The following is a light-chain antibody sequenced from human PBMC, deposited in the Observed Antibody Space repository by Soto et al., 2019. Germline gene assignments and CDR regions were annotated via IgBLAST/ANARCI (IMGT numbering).Light chain of an antibody. J-gene: IGLJ1*01. CDR2: DVN. CDR3: CSYAGSYTYV. Sequence: QSALTQPRSVSGSPGQSVTISCTGTSSDVVGYNYISLYQQHPGKAPKLIIYDVNRRPSGVPDRFSGSKSGNTASLTISGLQAEDEADYYCCSYAGSYTYVFGTGTKVTVL. CDR1: SSDVVGYNY. V-gene: IGLV2-11*01.